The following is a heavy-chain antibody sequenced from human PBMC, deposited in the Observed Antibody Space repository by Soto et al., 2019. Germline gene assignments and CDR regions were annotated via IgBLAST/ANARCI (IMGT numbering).Heavy chain of an antibody. V-gene: IGHV1-69*01. Sequence: QVQLVQSGAEVKKPGSSVKVSCKASGGTFSSYAISWVRRAPGQGLEWMGGIIPIFGTANYAQKFQGRVTITGEESTSTAYMELSRLRSEDTAVYYCAREKVVVAGDNYYYYGMDVWGQGTTVTVSS. CDR2: IIPIFGTA. CDR1: GGTFSSYA. D-gene: IGHD6-19*01. J-gene: IGHJ6*02. CDR3: AREKVVVAGDNYYYYGMDV.